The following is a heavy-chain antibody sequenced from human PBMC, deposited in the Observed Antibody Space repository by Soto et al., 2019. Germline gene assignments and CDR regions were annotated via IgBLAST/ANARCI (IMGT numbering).Heavy chain of an antibody. J-gene: IGHJ4*02. CDR3: ATSYGSGSQAFDY. Sequence: QVHLVQSGAELKKPGSSVRVSCKASGDTFNFYTINWVRQAPGLGLEWMGRTNPILSMSNSALKFQGRLSXSXDXXTSTAYMDLRSLRSADTAVYYCATSYGSGSQAFDYWGQGALVTVSS. CDR1: GDTFNFYT. V-gene: IGHV1-69*02. CDR2: TNPILSMS. D-gene: IGHD3-10*01.